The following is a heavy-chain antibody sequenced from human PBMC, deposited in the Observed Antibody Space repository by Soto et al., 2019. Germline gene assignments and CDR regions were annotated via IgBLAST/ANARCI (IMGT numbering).Heavy chain of an antibody. J-gene: IGHJ3*02. CDR2: IIPIFGTA. V-gene: IGHV1-69*06. CDR3: ARAACGGDCYFLDAFDI. Sequence: QVQLVQSGAEVKKPGSSVKLSCKASGGTFSSYAISWVRQAPGQGLEWMGGIIPIFGTANYAQKFQGRVTITADKSTSTAYMGLSSLRSEDTAVYYCARAACGGDCYFLDAFDIWGQGTMVTVSS. CDR1: GGTFSSYA. D-gene: IGHD2-21*02.